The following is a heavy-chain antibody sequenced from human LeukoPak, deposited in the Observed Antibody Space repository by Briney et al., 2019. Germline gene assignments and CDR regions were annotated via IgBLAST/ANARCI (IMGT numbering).Heavy chain of an antibody. Sequence: GGSLRLSCAASGFAFSSWVRQAPGKGLEWVSTISGSGGSRSYADSVKGRFTISRDNSKNTLYLQMNSLRAEDTAVYYCTTDRYGNWKNWGQGTMVTVSS. J-gene: IGHJ3*01. CDR1: GFAFSS. CDR3: TTDRYGNWKN. V-gene: IGHV3-23*01. CDR2: ISGSGGSR. D-gene: IGHD1-1*01.